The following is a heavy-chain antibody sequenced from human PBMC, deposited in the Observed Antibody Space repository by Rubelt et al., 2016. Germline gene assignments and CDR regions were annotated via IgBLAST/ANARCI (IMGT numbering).Heavy chain of an antibody. J-gene: IGHJ4*02. D-gene: IGHD6-19*01. CDR1: GFTFSSYA. CDR3: ARGPSGFRPCDY. CDR2: ITGGGAST. V-gene: IGHV3-23*01. Sequence: RLSCAASGFTFSSYAMSWVRQAPGRGLEWVSTITGGGASTYYAGSVKDRFTISRDNSKNSLYLQMNSLRAEDTAVYYCARGPSGFRPCDYWGQGTLVTVSS.